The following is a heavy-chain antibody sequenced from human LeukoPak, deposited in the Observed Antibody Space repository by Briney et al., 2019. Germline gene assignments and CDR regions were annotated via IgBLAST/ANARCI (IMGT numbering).Heavy chain of an antibody. Sequence: VKVSCKASGGTFSSYAISWVRQAPGQGLEWMGGIIPIFGTANYAQKFQGRVTITADESTSTAYMELSSLRSEDTAVYYCGVVVTAIPAYYYYYMDVWGKGTTVTISS. V-gene: IGHV1-69*13. CDR3: GVVVTAIPAYYYYYMDV. D-gene: IGHD2-21*02. CDR1: GGTFSSYA. CDR2: IIPIFGTA. J-gene: IGHJ6*03.